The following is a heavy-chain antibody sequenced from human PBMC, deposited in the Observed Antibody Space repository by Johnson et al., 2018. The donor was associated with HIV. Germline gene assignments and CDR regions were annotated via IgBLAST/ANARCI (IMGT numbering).Heavy chain of an antibody. CDR3: ARVGISWSWRDAFDI. D-gene: IGHD3-3*01. J-gene: IGHJ3*02. CDR1: GFTFSSYG. V-gene: IGHV3-30*03. CDR2: ISYDGRNK. Sequence: QVQLVESGGGVVQPGRSLRLSCAASGFTFSSYGMHWVRQAPGKGLEWVAVISYDGRNKYYADSVKGRFTISRDNSKNTLYLQMNSLRAEDTAVYYCARVGISWSWRDAFDIWGQGTMVTVSS.